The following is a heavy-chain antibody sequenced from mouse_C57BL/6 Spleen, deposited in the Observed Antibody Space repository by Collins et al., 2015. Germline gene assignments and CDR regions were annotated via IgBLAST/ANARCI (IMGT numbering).Heavy chain of an antibody. CDR2: INPDSSTI. Sequence: EVKLLQSGGGLVQPRGSLKLSCAASGIDFSRYWMSWVRRAPGKGLEWIGEINPDSSTINYAPSLKDKFIISRDNAKNTLYLQMSKVRSEDTALYYCARPGGYDGGYAMDYWGQGTSVTVSS. CDR3: ARPGGYDGGYAMDY. J-gene: IGHJ4*01. CDR1: GIDFSRYW. D-gene: IGHD2-2*01. V-gene: IGHV4-1*01.